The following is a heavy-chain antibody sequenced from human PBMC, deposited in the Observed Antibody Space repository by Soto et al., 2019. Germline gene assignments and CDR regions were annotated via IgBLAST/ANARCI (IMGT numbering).Heavy chain of an antibody. CDR2: MDPNSGNT. CDR3: ARTGIDYYDSSGYQRGYWFDP. Sequence: ASVKVSCKASGYTFTSYDINWVRQATGQGLEWMGWMDPNSGNTGYAQKFQGRVTMTRNTSISTAYMELSSLRSEDTAVYYCARTGIDYYDSSGYQRGYWFDPWCEGTLVTVSS. V-gene: IGHV1-8*01. CDR1: GYTFTSYD. D-gene: IGHD3-22*01. J-gene: IGHJ5*02.